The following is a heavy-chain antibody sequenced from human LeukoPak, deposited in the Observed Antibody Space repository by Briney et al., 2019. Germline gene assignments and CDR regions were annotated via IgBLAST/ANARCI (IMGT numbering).Heavy chain of an antibody. CDR1: GFTFSSYW. Sequence: GGSLRLSCAASGFTFSSYWMSWVRQAPGKGLEWVANIKQDGSEEYYVDSVKGRFTISRDNAKNSLYLQMNGLRAEDTAVYYCARDGDFYDSSGYYYYYYMDVWGKGTTVTVSS. CDR2: IKQDGSEE. D-gene: IGHD3-22*01. J-gene: IGHJ6*03. CDR3: ARDGDFYDSSGYYYYYYMDV. V-gene: IGHV3-7*01.